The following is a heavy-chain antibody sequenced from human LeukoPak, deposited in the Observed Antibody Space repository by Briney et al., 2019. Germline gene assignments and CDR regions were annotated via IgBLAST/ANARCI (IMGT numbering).Heavy chain of an antibody. V-gene: IGHV3-23*01. J-gene: IGHJ4*02. D-gene: IGHD5-18*01. CDR3: AKDPVQLWSPLFDY. CDR2: ISGGGGST. Sequence: GGSLRLPCAASGFTFSSYAMSWVRQAPGKGLEWVSAISGGGGSTYYADSVKGRFTISRDNSKNTLYLQMNSLRAEDTAVYYCAKDPVQLWSPLFDYWGQGTLVTVSS. CDR1: GFTFSSYA.